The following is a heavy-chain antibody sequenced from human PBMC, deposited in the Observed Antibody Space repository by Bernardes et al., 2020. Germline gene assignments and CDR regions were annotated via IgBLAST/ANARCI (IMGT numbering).Heavy chain of an antibody. J-gene: IGHJ4*02. CDR3: VGGGGDWDY. Sequence: GGSLRLSCAASGFTFSTSWMSWVRQAPGKGLEWVANIKYDGTDKLYVDFVKGRFTISRDNAKNSLYLQMNSLRAEDTAFYYCVGGGGDWDYWGQGTLVTVSS. V-gene: IGHV3-7*04. D-gene: IGHD2-21*01. CDR2: IKYDGTDK. CDR1: GFTFSTSW.